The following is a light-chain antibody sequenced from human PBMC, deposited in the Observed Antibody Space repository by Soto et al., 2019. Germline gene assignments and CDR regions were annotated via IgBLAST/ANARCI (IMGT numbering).Light chain of an antibody. Sequence: QSVLTQPPSVSGAPGQRVTISCTGSSSNIGAGYDVHWYQQLPGTAPKLLIYGNSNRPSGVPDRFSGSKSGTSASLAITGLQAEDEADYYCQSYDSSPSDLFGGGTQLTVL. J-gene: IGLJ2*01. V-gene: IGLV1-40*01. CDR3: QSYDSSPSDL. CDR2: GNS. CDR1: SSNIGAGYD.